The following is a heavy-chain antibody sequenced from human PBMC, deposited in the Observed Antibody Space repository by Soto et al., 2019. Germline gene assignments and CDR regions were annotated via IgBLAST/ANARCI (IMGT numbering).Heavy chain of an antibody. J-gene: IGHJ4*02. CDR2: ISYTGST. D-gene: IGHD2-21*02. Sequence: QVQLQESGPGLVKPSQTLSLTGTVSGGSISSGDHYWSWIRQPPGKGLEWIAYISYTGSTYYNPSLKSRVTISVDTSKNQFSLKLSSVTAADTAVYYCARVCGGDCYSSRGIDYWGQGTLVTISS. CDR1: GGSISSGDHY. CDR3: ARVCGGDCYSSRGIDY. V-gene: IGHV4-30-4*01.